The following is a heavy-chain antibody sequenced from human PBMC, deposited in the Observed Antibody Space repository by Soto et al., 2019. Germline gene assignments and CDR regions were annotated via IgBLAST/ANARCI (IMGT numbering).Heavy chain of an antibody. CDR1: GGSFSGYY. J-gene: IGHJ2*01. CDR3: ARGRVFGAARNWYFDL. CDR2: INHSGST. Sequence: SETLSLTCAVYGGSFSGYYWSWIRQPPGKGLEWIGEINHSGSTNYNPSLKSRVTISVDTSKNQFSLKLSSVTAADTAVYYCARGRVFGAARNWYFDLWGRGTLVTVS. D-gene: IGHD3-3*01. V-gene: IGHV4-34*01.